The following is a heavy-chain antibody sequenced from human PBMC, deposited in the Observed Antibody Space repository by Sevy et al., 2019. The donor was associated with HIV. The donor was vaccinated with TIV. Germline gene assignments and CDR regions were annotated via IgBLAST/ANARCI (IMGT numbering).Heavy chain of an antibody. Sequence: GGSLRLSCAASGFTFSNYWMSWVRQAPGKGLEGVANIKQGGSEKYYVDSVKGRFTISRDNAKNSLYLQMNSLRVEDTAVYYCARGGDDGAFDIWGQGTMVTVSS. V-gene: IGHV3-7*01. CDR1: GFTFSNYW. J-gene: IGHJ3*02. D-gene: IGHD2-21*02. CDR2: IKQGGSEK. CDR3: ARGGDDGAFDI.